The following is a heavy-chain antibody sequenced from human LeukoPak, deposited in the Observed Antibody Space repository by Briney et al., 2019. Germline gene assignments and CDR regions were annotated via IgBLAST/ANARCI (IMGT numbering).Heavy chain of an antibody. CDR3: VREAAATLFDY. J-gene: IGHJ4*02. D-gene: IGHD1-26*01. CDR2: ITSSATT. CDR1: GFTFSDYY. V-gene: IGHV3-69-1*01. Sequence: PGGSLRLSCAASGFTFSDYYMTWIRQAPGKGLEWVSYITSSATTYYADSVKGRFSISRDNTQNSLSLQMNSLRAEDTAVYYCVREAAATLFDYWGQGTLVTVSS.